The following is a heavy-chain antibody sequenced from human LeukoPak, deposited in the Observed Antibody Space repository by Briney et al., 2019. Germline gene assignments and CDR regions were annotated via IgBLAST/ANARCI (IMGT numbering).Heavy chain of an antibody. V-gene: IGHV1-69*01. CDR2: IIPVFGTA. D-gene: IGHD5-18*01. CDR1: GGTFSSYA. Sequence: SVKVSCKASGGTFSSYAISWVRQAPGQGLEWMGGIIPVFGTANYAQKFQGRVTITADESTSTAYMELSSLRSEDTAVYYCAREGYSYGAANPFDYWGQGTLVTVSS. J-gene: IGHJ4*02. CDR3: AREGYSYGAANPFDY.